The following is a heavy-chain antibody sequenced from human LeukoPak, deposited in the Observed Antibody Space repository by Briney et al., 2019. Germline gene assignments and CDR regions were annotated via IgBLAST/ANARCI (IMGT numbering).Heavy chain of an antibody. J-gene: IGHJ4*02. D-gene: IGHD2-21*02. V-gene: IGHV3-9*01. Sequence: GGSLRLSCAASGFTFDDYAIHWVRQAPGKGLEWVSGISWNSAVIGYADSVKGRFTLSRDSAKTSLYLQMNSLRTEDTAFYYCVKDFATAWATSFDSWGQGTLVTVSS. CDR2: ISWNSAVI. CDR3: VKDFATAWATSFDS. CDR1: GFTFDDYA.